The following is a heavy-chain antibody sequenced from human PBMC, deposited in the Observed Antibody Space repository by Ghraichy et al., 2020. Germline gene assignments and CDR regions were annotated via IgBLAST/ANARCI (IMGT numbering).Heavy chain of an antibody. V-gene: IGHV4-59*01. J-gene: IGHJ6*02. CDR2: IYYSGST. D-gene: IGHD3-22*01. CDR1: GGSISSYY. CDR3: ARDHLSYYDSSGYYPTFYYYYGMDV. Sequence: ESLNISCTVSGGSISSYYWSWIRQPPGKGLEWIGYIYYSGSTNYNPSLKSRVTISVDTSKNQFSLKLSSVTAADTAVYYCARDHLSYYDSSGYYPTFYYYYGMDVWGQGTTVTVSS.